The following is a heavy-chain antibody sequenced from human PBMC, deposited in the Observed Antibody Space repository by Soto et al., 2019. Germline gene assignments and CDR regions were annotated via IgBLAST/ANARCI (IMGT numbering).Heavy chain of an antibody. V-gene: IGHV1-46*01. CDR3: ARDLAAGDF. Sequence: QVQLVQSGAEVKKPGASVKVSRKASGYIFINYYIHWVRQAPGQGLEWIGIINPNGGSTNYAQKFRGRVTLARDTSTSTVYMDLSSLRSEDTAMYYCARDLAAGDFWGQGTLVTVSS. J-gene: IGHJ4*02. D-gene: IGHD6-13*01. CDR1: GYIFINYY. CDR2: INPNGGST.